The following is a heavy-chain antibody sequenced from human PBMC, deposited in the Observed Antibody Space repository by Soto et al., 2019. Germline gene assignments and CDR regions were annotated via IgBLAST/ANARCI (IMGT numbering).Heavy chain of an antibody. D-gene: IGHD1-1*01. CDR2: INYSGIT. CDR3: ARTRNLDV. Sequence: QVQLQQWGAGLLKPSETLSLTCAVYGGSLSGYYGNWIRQSPGKGLEWIGEINYSGITNYNPSLKTRVTISIDTSKNQFSLTLSSVTAAETAVYYCARTRNLDVWGQGTTVTVSS. CDR1: GGSLSGYY. V-gene: IGHV4-34*01. J-gene: IGHJ6*02.